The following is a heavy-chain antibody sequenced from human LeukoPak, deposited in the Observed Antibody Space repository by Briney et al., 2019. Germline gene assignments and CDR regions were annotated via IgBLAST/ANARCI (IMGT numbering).Heavy chain of an antibody. CDR3: ARDVPHNWFDT. V-gene: IGHV3-74*01. Sequence: GGSPRLSCAASGITFGNNWMHWVRQGPGKGLVWISRINSDGGGAIYADSVKGRFTVSRDNAKHTLYLQMNSLRAEDTAVYYCARDVPHNWFDTWGQGTLVTVSS. CDR2: INSDGGGA. J-gene: IGHJ5*02. CDR1: GITFGNNW.